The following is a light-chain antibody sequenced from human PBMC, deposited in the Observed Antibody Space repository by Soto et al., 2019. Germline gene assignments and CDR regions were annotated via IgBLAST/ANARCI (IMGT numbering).Light chain of an antibody. CDR1: QSISSW. V-gene: IGKV1-5*03. J-gene: IGKJ4*01. CDR3: QQYNSS. Sequence: DIQMTQSPSTLSASVGDRVTITCRASQSISSWLAWYQQKPGKAPKLLIYKASSLESGVPSRFSSSGSGTEFTLTISSLQPDDFATYYCQQYNSSFGGGTKVDIK. CDR2: KAS.